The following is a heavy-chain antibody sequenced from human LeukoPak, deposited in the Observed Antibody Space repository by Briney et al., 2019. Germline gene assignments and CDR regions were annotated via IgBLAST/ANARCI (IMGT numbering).Heavy chain of an antibody. V-gene: IGHV3-30-3*01. D-gene: IGHD4-23*01. CDR1: GFTFSSYA. J-gene: IGHJ4*02. CDR3: ARDEEHGGLYYFDY. CDR2: ISYDGSNK. Sequence: GGSLRLSCAASGFTFSSYAMHWVRQAPGKGLEWVAVISYDGSNKYYADSVKGRFTISRDNSKNTLYLQMNSLRAEDTAVYYCARDEEHGGLYYFDYWGQGTLVTVSS.